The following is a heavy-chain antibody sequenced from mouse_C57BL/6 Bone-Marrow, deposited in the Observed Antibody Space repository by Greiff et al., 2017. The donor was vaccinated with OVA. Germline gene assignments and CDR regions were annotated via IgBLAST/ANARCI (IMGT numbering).Heavy chain of an antibody. V-gene: IGHV2-6-1*01. CDR2: IWSDGST. Sequence: VKLMESGPGLVAPSQSLSITCTVSGFSLTSYGVHWVRQPPGKGLEWLVVIWSDGSTTYNSALKSRLSISKDNSKSQVFLKMNSLQTEDTAMYYCARQGHYYYGSSYVLYAMDYWGQGTSVTVSS. CDR3: ARQGHYYYGSSYVLYAMDY. D-gene: IGHD1-1*01. CDR1: GFSLTSYG. J-gene: IGHJ4*01.